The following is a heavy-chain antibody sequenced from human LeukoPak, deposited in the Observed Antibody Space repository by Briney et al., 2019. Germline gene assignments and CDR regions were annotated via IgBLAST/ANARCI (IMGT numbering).Heavy chain of an antibody. J-gene: IGHJ4*02. CDR1: GGSITSSSYY. CDR2: VYYSGST. Sequence: SETLSLTCTVSGGSITSSSYYWGWIRQPPGKGLEWIGSVYYSGSTYYNPSLKGRVTMSVDTSKNQFSLKLSSVTAADTAVYYCARGGSYYFDYWGQGTLVTVSS. D-gene: IGHD1-26*01. CDR3: ARGGSYYFDY. V-gene: IGHV4-39*01.